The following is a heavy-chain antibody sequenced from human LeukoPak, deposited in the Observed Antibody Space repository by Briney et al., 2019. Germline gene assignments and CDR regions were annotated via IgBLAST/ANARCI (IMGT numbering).Heavy chain of an antibody. Sequence: GGSLRLSCAASGFTFSSYGMHWVRQAPGKGLEWVSYISSSSSTIYYADSVKGRFTISRDNAKNSLYLQMNSLRAEDTAVYYCARDSPAAIDYWGQGTLVTVSS. CDR3: ARDSPAAIDY. J-gene: IGHJ4*02. CDR2: ISSSSSTI. V-gene: IGHV3-48*01. D-gene: IGHD2-2*02. CDR1: GFTFSSYG.